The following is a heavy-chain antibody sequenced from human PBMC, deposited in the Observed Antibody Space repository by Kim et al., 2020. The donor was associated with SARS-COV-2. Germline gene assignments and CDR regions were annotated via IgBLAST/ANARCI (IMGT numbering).Heavy chain of an antibody. CDR2: INSDGSST. Sequence: GGSLRLSCAASGFTFSSYWMHWVRQAPGKGLVWVSRINSDGSSTSYADSVKGRFTISRDNAKNTLYLQMNSLRAESTAVYYCARVYSGSYYGSDAFDIWGQGTMVTVS. D-gene: IGHD1-26*01. V-gene: IGHV3-74*01. CDR3: ARVYSGSYYGSDAFDI. CDR1: GFTFSSYW. J-gene: IGHJ3*02.